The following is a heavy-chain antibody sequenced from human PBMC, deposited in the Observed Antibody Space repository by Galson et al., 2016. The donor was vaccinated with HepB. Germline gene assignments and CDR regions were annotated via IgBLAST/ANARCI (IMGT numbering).Heavy chain of an antibody. Sequence: SLRLSCAASGFIFSDFWMYWIRQGPGKGPVWVARISPGGSETYYEDSVRGRFTMSRDNRKNMLYLQMTGLRAEDTAVYRCARDIAPHGSRWFDPWGQGTLVTVSS. J-gene: IGHJ5*02. CDR1: GFIFSDFW. V-gene: IGHV3-74*01. CDR3: ARDIAPHGSRWFDP. D-gene: IGHD2-15*01. CDR2: ISPGGSET.